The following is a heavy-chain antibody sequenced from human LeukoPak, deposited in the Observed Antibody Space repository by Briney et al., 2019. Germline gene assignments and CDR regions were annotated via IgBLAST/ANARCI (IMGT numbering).Heavy chain of an antibody. D-gene: IGHD3-22*01. CDR3: AKDLAYDSTDYHVVFDC. CDR1: GFTLSTYA. CDR2: ISGSGDRT. J-gene: IGHJ4*02. Sequence: GGSLRLSCAASGFTLSTYAMSWVRQAPGKGLEWVSAISGSGDRTYHADSVKGRFTTSRDNSKNTLYLQMNSLRAEDTAIYYCAKDLAYDSTDYHVVFDCWGQGTLVTVSS. V-gene: IGHV3-23*01.